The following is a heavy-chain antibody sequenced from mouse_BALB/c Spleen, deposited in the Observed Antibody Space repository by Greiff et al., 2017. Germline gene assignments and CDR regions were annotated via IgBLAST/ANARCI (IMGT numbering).Heavy chain of an antibody. J-gene: IGHJ1*01. Sequence: VKLVESGPGLVAPSQSLSITCTVSGFSLTGYGVNWVRQPPGKGLEWLGMIWGDGSTDYNSALKSRLSISKDDTKSQVFLIMNSLQTDDTARYYYARDGNYPYWYFDVGGAGTTVTVSS. CDR1: GFSLTGYG. V-gene: IGHV2-6-7*01. CDR3: ARDGNYPYWYFDV. D-gene: IGHD2-1*01. CDR2: IWGDGST.